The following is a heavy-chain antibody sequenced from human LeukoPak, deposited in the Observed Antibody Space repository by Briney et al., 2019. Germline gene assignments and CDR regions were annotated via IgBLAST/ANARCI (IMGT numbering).Heavy chain of an antibody. D-gene: IGHD1-26*01. V-gene: IGHV4-59*08. CDR2: IYYSGST. CDR1: GGSISSYY. Sequence: PSETLSLTCTVSGGSISSYYWSWIRQPPGKGLEWIGYIYYSGSTNYNPSLKSRVTISVDTSKNQFSLKLSSVTAADTAVYYCARHLSGSLFYFDHWGQGTLVTVSA. J-gene: IGHJ4*02. CDR3: ARHLSGSLFYFDH.